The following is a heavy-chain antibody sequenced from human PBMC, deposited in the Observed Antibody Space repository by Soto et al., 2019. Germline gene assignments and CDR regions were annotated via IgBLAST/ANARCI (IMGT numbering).Heavy chain of an antibody. D-gene: IGHD3-9*01. J-gene: IGHJ4*02. CDR2: IYYRGNT. CDR1: GGSIGTYY. V-gene: IGHV4-59*08. Sequence: PSETLSLTCTVSGGSIGTYYWSWIRQPPGKGLDWIGYIYYRGNTDYNPSLKSRVTISLDTPKNQFSLKLSSVTAADTAVYYCARHPGYYDILTGYTTYYFDYWGQRILVTVSS. CDR3: ARHPGYYDILTGYTTYYFDY.